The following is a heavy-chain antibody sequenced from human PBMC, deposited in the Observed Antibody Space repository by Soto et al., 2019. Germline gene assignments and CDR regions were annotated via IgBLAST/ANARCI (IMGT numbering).Heavy chain of an antibody. J-gene: IGHJ4*02. CDR1: AGSISTTNYY. D-gene: IGHD4-4*01. Sequence: QLQLQESGPGLVKPSETLSLTCTVSAGSISTTNYYWGWIRHPPGKVLEWIGSIHYSGGTYYSPSLTSRVTISVDTSKNQFSLKLRSVTAADTAMYYCARRGDAYSPDYWGKGTLVTLSS. CDR2: IHYSGGT. V-gene: IGHV4-39*01. CDR3: ARRGDAYSPDY.